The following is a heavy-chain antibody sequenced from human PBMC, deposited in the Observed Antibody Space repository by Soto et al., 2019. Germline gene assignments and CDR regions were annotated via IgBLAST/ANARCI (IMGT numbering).Heavy chain of an antibody. Sequence: QVQLQESGPGLVRPSETLSLTCTVSGGSINNHYWSWIRQPPGKGLEWIGFILSSGSTNYNPSLKSRVTITVDTSKSHFSLKLSSVTAADTAVYYCGRDGQGVNYDSSGALDIWGQGAMVTVSS. CDR1: GGSINNHY. J-gene: IGHJ3*02. CDR2: ILSSGST. D-gene: IGHD3-22*01. V-gene: IGHV4-59*11. CDR3: GRDGQGVNYDSSGALDI.